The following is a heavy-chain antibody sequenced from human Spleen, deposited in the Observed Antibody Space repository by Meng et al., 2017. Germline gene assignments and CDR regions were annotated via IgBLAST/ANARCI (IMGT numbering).Heavy chain of an antibody. D-gene: IGHD5-18*01. CDR3: AKTRGYTYGYDGMDV. CDR2: INHSGST. CDR1: GGSFSDYY. J-gene: IGHJ6*02. Sequence: GSLRLSCVVSGGSFSDYYWSWIRQPPGKGLEWIGEINHSGSTNYNPSLESRATISVDTSQNQFSLKLSSVTAADTAVYYCAKTRGYTYGYDGMDVWGQGTTVTVSS. V-gene: IGHV4-34*01.